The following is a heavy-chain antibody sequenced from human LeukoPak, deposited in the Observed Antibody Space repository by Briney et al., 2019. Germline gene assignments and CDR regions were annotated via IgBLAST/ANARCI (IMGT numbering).Heavy chain of an antibody. CDR2: IYTSGST. D-gene: IGHD6-19*01. J-gene: IGHJ4*02. CDR3: ARYEAVAGVFDF. Sequence: SQTLSLTCTVSGGSLSSGSYYWSWIRQPAGKGLEWIGRIYTSGSTNYNPSLKSRVTISVDTSKNQFSLKLSSVTAADTAVYYCARYEAVAGVFDFWGQGTLVTVSS. CDR1: GGSLSSGSYY. V-gene: IGHV4-61*02.